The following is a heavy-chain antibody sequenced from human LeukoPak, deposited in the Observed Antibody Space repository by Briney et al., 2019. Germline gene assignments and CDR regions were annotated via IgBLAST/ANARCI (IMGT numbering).Heavy chain of an antibody. CDR1: GYTFTSYT. CDR3: ASGYYGSETAFDF. CDR2: INGGNGNT. Sequence: ASVKVSCKASGYTFTSYTMHWVWQAPGQRLEWMGWINGGNGNTKYSQRFQGRITITRDTSASTAYMELSSLRSEDTAVYYCASGYYGSETAFDFWGQGTLVTASS. D-gene: IGHD3-10*01. J-gene: IGHJ4*02. V-gene: IGHV1-3*01.